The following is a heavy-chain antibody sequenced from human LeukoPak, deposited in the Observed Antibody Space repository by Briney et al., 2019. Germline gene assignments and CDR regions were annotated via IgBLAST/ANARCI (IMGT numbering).Heavy chain of an antibody. CDR1: GGSISSSSYY. CDR2: IYYSGST. J-gene: IGHJ4*02. D-gene: IGHD5-18*01. Sequence: SGTLSLTCTVSGGSISSSSYYWGWIRQPPGKGLEWIGRIYYSGSTYYNPSLKSRVTISVDTSKYQFSLKLSSVTAADTAVYYCARGVDTAMGPFDYWGQGTLVTVSS. CDR3: ARGVDTAMGPFDY. V-gene: IGHV4-39*01.